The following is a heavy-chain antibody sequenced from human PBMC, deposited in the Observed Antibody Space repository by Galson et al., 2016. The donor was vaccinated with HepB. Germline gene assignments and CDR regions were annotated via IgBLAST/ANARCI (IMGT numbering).Heavy chain of an antibody. CDR1: GFSFSSHT. J-gene: IGHJ6*02. D-gene: IGHD3-16*01. CDR2: ISTSSSYI. CDR3: ARGAFGMLEYYYGLDV. Sequence: SLRLSCAASGFSFSSHTMTLVRQAPGKGLEWVASISTSSSYIYYADSVKGRFTISRDNAKNSLFLQMNSLGPEDTAVYYCARGAFGMLEYYYGLDVWGQGTSVTVSS. V-gene: IGHV3-21*01.